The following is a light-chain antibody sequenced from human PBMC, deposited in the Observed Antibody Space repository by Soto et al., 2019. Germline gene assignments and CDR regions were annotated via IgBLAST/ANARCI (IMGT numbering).Light chain of an antibody. J-gene: IGKJ5*01. CDR1: QSVSSSY. CDR2: AAS. V-gene: IGKV3D-20*02. Sequence: ENVLTQAPGTPVLFRGGRSPLPWRASQSVSSSYLAWYQQKPGQAPRLLIYAASSRATGIPDRFSGSGSGTDFTLTISSLEPEDFAVYYCQQRSNWPTFGQGTRLEI. CDR3: QQRSNWPT.